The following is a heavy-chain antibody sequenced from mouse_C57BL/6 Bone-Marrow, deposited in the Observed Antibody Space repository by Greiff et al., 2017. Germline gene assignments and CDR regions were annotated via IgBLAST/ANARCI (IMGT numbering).Heavy chain of an antibody. Sequence: EVKLVESGGDLVKPGGSLKLSCAASGFTFSSYGMSWVRQTPDKRLEWVATLSSGGSYTYYPDSVKGRFTISRDNAKNTLYLQMSSLKSEDTAMYYCARDYYGSWFAYWGQGTLVTVSA. CDR3: ARDYYGSWFAY. V-gene: IGHV5-6*01. J-gene: IGHJ3*01. CDR2: LSSGGSYT. D-gene: IGHD1-1*01. CDR1: GFTFSSYG.